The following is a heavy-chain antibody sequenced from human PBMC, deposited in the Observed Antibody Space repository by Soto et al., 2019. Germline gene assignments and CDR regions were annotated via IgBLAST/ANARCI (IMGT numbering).Heavy chain of an antibody. V-gene: IGHV5-10-1*01. D-gene: IGHD3-22*01. CDR1: GYSFSCYW. Sequence: GESLNICCNGSGYSFSCYWNTWVRQKPGKRLEWMGRIDPRDSHTYYSPSFRGHVTISVTKSITTVFLQWSRRRASDTAMYYCARQIYDSDTGPNLQYYFESWGQGTPVTVSS. J-gene: IGHJ4*02. CDR3: ARQIYDSDTGPNLQYYFES. CDR2: IDPRDSHT.